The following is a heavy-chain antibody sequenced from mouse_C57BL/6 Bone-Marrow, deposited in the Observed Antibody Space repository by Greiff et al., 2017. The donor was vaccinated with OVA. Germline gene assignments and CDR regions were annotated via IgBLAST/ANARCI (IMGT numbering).Heavy chain of an antibody. CDR3: ARPVITTVVDWYFDV. Sequence: VQLQQPGAELVKPGASVKLSCKASGYTFTSYWMHWVKQRPGRGLEWIGRIDPNSGGTKYNEKFKSKATLTVDKPSSTAYMQLSSLTSEDSAVYYCARPVITTVVDWYFDVWGTGTTVTVSS. V-gene: IGHV1-72*01. CDR2: IDPNSGGT. CDR1: GYTFTSYW. D-gene: IGHD1-1*01. J-gene: IGHJ1*03.